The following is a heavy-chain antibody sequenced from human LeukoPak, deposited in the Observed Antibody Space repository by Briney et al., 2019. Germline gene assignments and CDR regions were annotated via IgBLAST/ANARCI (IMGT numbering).Heavy chain of an antibody. J-gene: IGHJ4*03. V-gene: IGHV4-30-4*01. CDR3: ARKRYDDPYFFEY. CDR2: IYYSGTT. Sequence: PSETLCLLCTVSGGSIRSGDTFGGWFRQPPGKGLEWIGYIYYSGTTYYNPSLRSRVTLSVDTSKNQFSLRLNSVTAADTAVYYCARKRYDDPYFFEYWGPRNLVTVSS. D-gene: IGHD3-22*01. CDR1: GGSIRSGDTF.